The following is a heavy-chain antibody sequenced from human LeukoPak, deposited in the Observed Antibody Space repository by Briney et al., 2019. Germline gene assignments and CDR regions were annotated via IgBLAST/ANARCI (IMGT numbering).Heavy chain of an antibody. CDR2: INPNSGGT. V-gene: IGHV1-2*02. CDR3: ARGLRYCSSTSCLNWFDP. J-gene: IGHJ5*02. Sequence: GASVKVSCKASGYTFTGYYMHWLRQAPGHGLEWMGWINPNSGGTNYAQKFQGRVTMTRDTSISTAYMELSRLRSDDTAVYYCARGLRYCSSTSCLNWFDPWGQGTLVTVSS. CDR1: GYTFTGYY. D-gene: IGHD2-2*01.